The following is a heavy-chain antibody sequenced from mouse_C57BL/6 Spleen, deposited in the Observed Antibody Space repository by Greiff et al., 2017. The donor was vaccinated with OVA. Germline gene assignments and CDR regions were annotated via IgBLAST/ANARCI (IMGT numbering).Heavy chain of an antibody. CDR3: AYLLIFDY. CDR1: GYTFTDYY. Sequence: EVQLQQSGPELVKPGASVKISCKASGYTFTDYYMNWVKQSHGKSLEWIGDINPNNGGTSYNQKFKGKATLTVDKSSSTAYMELRSLTSEDSAVYYCAYLLIFDYWGQGTTLTVSS. V-gene: IGHV1-26*01. J-gene: IGHJ2*01. D-gene: IGHD1-1*01. CDR2: INPNNGGT.